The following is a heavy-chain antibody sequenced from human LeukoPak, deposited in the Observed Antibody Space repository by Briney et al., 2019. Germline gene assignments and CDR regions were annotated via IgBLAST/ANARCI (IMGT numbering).Heavy chain of an antibody. CDR2: ISSSSSYI. V-gene: IGHV3-21*01. Sequence: GGSLRLSCAASGFTFSSYSMNWVRQAPGKGLEWVSSISSSSSYIYYADSVKGRFTISRDNAKNSLYLQMNSLRAEDTAVYYCARDSQTSVTTDFDYWGQGTLVTVSS. D-gene: IGHD4-17*01. J-gene: IGHJ4*02. CDR1: GFTFSSYS. CDR3: ARDSQTSVTTDFDY.